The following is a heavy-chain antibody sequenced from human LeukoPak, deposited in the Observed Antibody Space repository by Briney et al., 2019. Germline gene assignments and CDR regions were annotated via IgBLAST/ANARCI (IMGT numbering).Heavy chain of an antibody. CDR3: ARGADTGYSSDS. D-gene: IGHD6-19*01. CDR1: GFAVSSNY. V-gene: IGHV3-53*01. Sequence: GGSLRLSCAASGFAVSSNYMSWVRQAPGKGLEWVSVIYSGGSTYYADSVKGRFTISRDNAKNTLYLQMNSLRAEDTAVYYCARGADTGYSSDSWGQGTLVTVSS. J-gene: IGHJ5*02. CDR2: IYSGGST.